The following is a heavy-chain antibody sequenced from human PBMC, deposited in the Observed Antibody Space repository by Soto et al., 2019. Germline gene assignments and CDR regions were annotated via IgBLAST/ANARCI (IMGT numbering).Heavy chain of an antibody. Sequence: SVPVPCQASGGTFRRYAISWVRQAPGPGLEWMGGVIPIFGTANYAQKFQGRVTITAYKSTSTAYMELSSLRSEDTAVYYCAVDSGSYSPFDYWGQGTLVTVSS. J-gene: IGHJ4*02. V-gene: IGHV1-69*06. D-gene: IGHD1-26*01. CDR2: VIPIFGTA. CDR3: AVDSGSYSPFDY. CDR1: GGTFRRYA.